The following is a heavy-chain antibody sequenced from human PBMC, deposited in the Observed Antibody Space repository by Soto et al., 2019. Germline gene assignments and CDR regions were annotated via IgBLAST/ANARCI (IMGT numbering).Heavy chain of an antibody. CDR3: AGASVVVAATTYNWFDP. J-gene: IGHJ5*02. D-gene: IGHD2-15*01. Sequence: SETLSLTCAVYGGSFSGYYWSWIRQPPGKGLKWIGEINHSGSTNYNPSLKSRVTISVDTSKNQFSLKLSSVTAADTAVYYCAGASVVVAATTYNWFDPWGQGTLVTVSS. V-gene: IGHV4-34*01. CDR2: INHSGST. CDR1: GGSFSGYY.